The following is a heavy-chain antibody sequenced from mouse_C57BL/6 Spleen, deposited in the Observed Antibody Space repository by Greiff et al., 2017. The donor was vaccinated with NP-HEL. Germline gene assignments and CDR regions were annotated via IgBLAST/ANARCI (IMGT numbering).Heavy chain of an antibody. V-gene: IGHV3-6*01. Sequence: DVKLQESGPGLVKPSQSLSLTCSVTGYSITSGYYWNWIRQFPGNKLEWMGYISYDGSNNYNPSLKNRISITRDTSKNQFFLKLNSVTTEDTATYYCARVGDGSSYNYYAMDYWGQGTSVTVSS. CDR2: ISYDGSN. CDR1: GYSITSGYY. J-gene: IGHJ4*01. CDR3: ARVGDGSSYNYYAMDY. D-gene: IGHD1-1*01.